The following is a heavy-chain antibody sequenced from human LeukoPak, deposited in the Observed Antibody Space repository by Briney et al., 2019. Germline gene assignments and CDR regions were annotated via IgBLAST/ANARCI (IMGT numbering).Heavy chain of an antibody. D-gene: IGHD1-26*01. CDR2: ISYSGDS. J-gene: IGHJ5*02. CDR3: ATGRVGATFDA. Sequence: PSETLSLTCTVSGGSISRADYYWSWIRQPPGKGLEWLGYISYSGDSYYNPSLKGRLTISIDTSKNQFSLKLSSVTAADTAVYYCATGRVGATFDAWGQGTQVTVSS. V-gene: IGHV4-30-4*01. CDR1: GGSISRADYY.